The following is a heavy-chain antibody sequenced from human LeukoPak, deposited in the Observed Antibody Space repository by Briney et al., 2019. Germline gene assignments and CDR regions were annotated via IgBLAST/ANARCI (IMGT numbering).Heavy chain of an antibody. CDR1: GYTFTGYY. V-gene: IGHV1-69*13. CDR3: ARDPGYCSSTSCYGGFDY. D-gene: IGHD2-2*01. CDR2: IIPIFGTA. Sequence: SVKVSCKASGYTFTGYYMHWVRQAPGQGLEWMGGIIPIFGTANYAQKFQGRVTITADESTSTAYMELSSLRSEDTAVYYCARDPGYCSSTSCYGGFDYWGQGTLVTVSS. J-gene: IGHJ4*02.